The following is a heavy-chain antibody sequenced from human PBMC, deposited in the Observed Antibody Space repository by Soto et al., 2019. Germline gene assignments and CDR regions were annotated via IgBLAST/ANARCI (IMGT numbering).Heavy chain of an antibody. J-gene: IGHJ5*01. Sequence: GGSVRLSCAASGFTFSSYWMSWVRQAPGKGLERVANIKQDGSEKYYVDSVKGRFTISRDNAKNSLYLQMNSLRAEDTAVYYCAKYSGAASTPAALGQGTLVTV. CDR2: IKQDGSEK. D-gene: IGHD1-26*01. CDR3: AKYSGAASTPAA. V-gene: IGHV3-7*01. CDR1: GFTFSSYW.